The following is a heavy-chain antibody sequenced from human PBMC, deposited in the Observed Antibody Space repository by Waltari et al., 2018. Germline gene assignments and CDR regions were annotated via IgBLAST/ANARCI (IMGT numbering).Heavy chain of an antibody. CDR2: ISFDGSDK. Sequence: QVQLVESGGGVVRPGRSLRLSCAASGFTFRSYGMHWVRQIPGKGLEWLTVISFDGSDKYYADSVKGRFTIYKDNSRNTLYLQMNSLRPEDTAVYFCAKDHQWEVLLPIYQIDYWGRGTLVTVSS. J-gene: IGHJ4*02. CDR3: AKDHQWEVLLPIYQIDY. D-gene: IGHD1-26*01. V-gene: IGHV3-30*18. CDR1: GFTFRSYG.